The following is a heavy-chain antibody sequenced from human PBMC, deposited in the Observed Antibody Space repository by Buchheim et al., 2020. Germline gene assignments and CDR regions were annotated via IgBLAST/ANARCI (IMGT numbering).Heavy chain of an antibody. CDR3: ARENSKKGSVGYGMDV. J-gene: IGHJ6*04. CDR2: MNPNSGNT. V-gene: IGHV1-8*01. CDR1: GYTFTSYD. D-gene: IGHD4-11*01. Sequence: QVQLVQSGAEVKKPGASVKVSCKASGYTFTSYDINWVRQATGQGLEWMGWMNPNSGNTAYAQKFQGRVTMTRNTSISTAYMEMSSLKTEDTAVYYCARENSKKGSVGYGMDVWGKGTT.